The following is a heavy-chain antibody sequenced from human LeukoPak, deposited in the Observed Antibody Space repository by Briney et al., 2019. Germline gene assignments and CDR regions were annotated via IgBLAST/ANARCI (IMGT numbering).Heavy chain of an antibody. CDR2: IRSAVETT. Sequence: GGSLRLSCAASGFTMSHYGVSWVRQAPGKGLEWISGIRSAVETTHYADSVKGRFIISRDNSKSALSLQLNSLRPEDTALYYCAKHFCTGLDCSLFDSWGQGTLVTVSS. CDR1: GFTMSHYG. D-gene: IGHD3/OR15-3a*01. V-gene: IGHV3-23*01. J-gene: IGHJ4*02. CDR3: AKHFCTGLDCSLFDS.